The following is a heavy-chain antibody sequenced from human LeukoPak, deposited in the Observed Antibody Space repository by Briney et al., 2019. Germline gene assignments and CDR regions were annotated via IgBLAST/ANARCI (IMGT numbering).Heavy chain of an antibody. CDR3: ARPEASVGMDV. J-gene: IGHJ6*02. D-gene: IGHD6-6*01. Sequence: SETLSLTCAVYGGSFSGYYWSWIRQPPGKGLEWIGEINHSGSTNYNPSLKSRVTISLDTSKNQFSLKLSSVTAAGTAVYYCARPEASVGMDVWGQGTTVTVSS. CDR2: INHSGST. V-gene: IGHV4-34*01. CDR1: GGSFSGYY.